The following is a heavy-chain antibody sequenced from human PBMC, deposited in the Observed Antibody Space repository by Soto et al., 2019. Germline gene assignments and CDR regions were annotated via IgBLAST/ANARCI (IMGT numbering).Heavy chain of an antibody. D-gene: IGHD6-13*01. CDR2: ISSSSSYI. J-gene: IGHJ6*02. Sequence: EVQLVESGGGLVKPGGSLRLSCAASGFTFSSYSMNWVRQAPGKGLEWVSSISSSSSYIYYADSVKGRFTISRDNAKNSLYLQMNSLRDEDTAVYYCARNSSSWYAVPYGMDVWGQGTTVTVSS. CDR3: ARNSSSWYAVPYGMDV. V-gene: IGHV3-21*01. CDR1: GFTFSSYS.